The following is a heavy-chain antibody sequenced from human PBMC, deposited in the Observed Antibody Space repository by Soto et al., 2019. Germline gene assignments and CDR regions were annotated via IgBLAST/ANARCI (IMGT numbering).Heavy chain of an antibody. D-gene: IGHD2-8*01. CDR2: IDAGNGNT. V-gene: IGHV1-3*01. CDR1: GYTFTSYT. J-gene: IGHJ5*01. Sequence: ASVKVSCKASGYTFTSYTIHWVRQAPGQRPEWMGWIDAGNGNTKYSQKFQGRVTITRGTSNNQLSLQLNSVTPDDTAVYYCARLIGNSWLDSWGQGTLVTVSS. CDR3: ARLIGNSWLDS.